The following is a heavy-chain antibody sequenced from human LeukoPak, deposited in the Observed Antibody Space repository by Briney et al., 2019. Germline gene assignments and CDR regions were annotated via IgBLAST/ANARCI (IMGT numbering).Heavy chain of an antibody. Sequence: PGGSLRLSCAASGFTFDDYGMSWVRQAPGKGLEWVSGINWNGGSTGYADSVKGRFTISRDNSKNTLYLQMNSLRAEDTAVYYCAKDNPYYYDSSGYLYWGQGTLVTVSS. CDR1: GFTFDDYG. D-gene: IGHD3-22*01. CDR3: AKDNPYYYDSSGYLY. CDR2: INWNGGST. V-gene: IGHV3-20*04. J-gene: IGHJ4*02.